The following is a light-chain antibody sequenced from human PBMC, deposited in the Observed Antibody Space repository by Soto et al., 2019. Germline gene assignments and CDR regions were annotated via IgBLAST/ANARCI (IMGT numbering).Light chain of an antibody. J-gene: IGKJ1*01. V-gene: IGKV1-6*01. CDR2: GAS. Sequence: IQMTQSPSSLSASVGDRVTITCRASQGISGDLGWYQQKPGRAPKLLIYGASRLQSGVPSRFSGSGSGTDFTLTITGLQPEDFGTYYCLQDYSYPRTFGQGTKVDI. CDR1: QGISGD. CDR3: LQDYSYPRT.